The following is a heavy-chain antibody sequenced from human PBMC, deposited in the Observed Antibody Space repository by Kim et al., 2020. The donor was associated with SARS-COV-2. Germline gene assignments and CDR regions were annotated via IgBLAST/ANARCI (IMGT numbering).Heavy chain of an antibody. CDR1: GFTFDDYA. CDR2: ISWNSGSL. CDR3: ARLVGHLYYFDY. V-gene: IGHV3-9*01. Sequence: GGSLRLSCAASGFTFDDYAMHWVRQAPGKGLEWVSGISWNSGSLGYADSVKGRFTISRDNAKNSLYLQMNSLRAEDTALYYCARLVGHLYYFDYWGQGT. D-gene: IGHD1-26*01. J-gene: IGHJ4*02.